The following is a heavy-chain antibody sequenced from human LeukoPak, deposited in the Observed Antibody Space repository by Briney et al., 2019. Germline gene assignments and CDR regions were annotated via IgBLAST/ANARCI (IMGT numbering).Heavy chain of an antibody. J-gene: IGHJ4*02. V-gene: IGHV3-33*01. Sequence: GGSLRLSCAASGFTSSSYGMHWVRQAPGKGLEWVAVIWYDGSKQYYADSVKGRFTISRDNSKSTLYLQMNGLRAEDTAVYYCARAAFYYDSSGYYNFDYWGQGTLVTVSS. D-gene: IGHD3-22*01. CDR1: GFTSSSYG. CDR3: ARAAFYYDSSGYYNFDY. CDR2: IWYDGSKQ.